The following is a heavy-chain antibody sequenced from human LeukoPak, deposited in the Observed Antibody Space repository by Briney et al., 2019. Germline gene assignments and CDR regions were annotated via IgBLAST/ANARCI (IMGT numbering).Heavy chain of an antibody. Sequence: PSETLSLTCTVSGGSINNYYWSWIRQPPGKALEWIGYVFYSGSTNYNPSLKSRVTISVDTSKNQFSLKLTSVTPADTAVYYCARHPSRISWFAPWGQGTLVTVSS. CDR3: ARHPSRISWFAP. J-gene: IGHJ5*02. CDR2: VFYSGST. V-gene: IGHV4-59*08. CDR1: GGSINNYY.